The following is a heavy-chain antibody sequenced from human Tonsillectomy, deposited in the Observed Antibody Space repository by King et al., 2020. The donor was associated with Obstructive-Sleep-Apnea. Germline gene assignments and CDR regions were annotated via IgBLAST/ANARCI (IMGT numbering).Heavy chain of an antibody. CDR2: MNPNSGNT. V-gene: IGHV1-8*01. CDR3: ARVFRYFDWLLLGY. J-gene: IGHJ4*02. D-gene: IGHD3-9*01. CDR1: GYTFTSYD. Sequence: QLVQSGAEVKKPGASVKVSCKASGYTFTSYDINWVRQATGQGLEWMGWMNPNSGNTGYAQKFQGRVTMTRNTSISTAYMELSSLRSEDTAVYYCARVFRYFDWLLLGYWGQGTLVTVSS.